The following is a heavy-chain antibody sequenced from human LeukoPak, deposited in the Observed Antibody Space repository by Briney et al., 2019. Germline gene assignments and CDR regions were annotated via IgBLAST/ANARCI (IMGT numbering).Heavy chain of an antibody. J-gene: IGHJ4*02. D-gene: IGHD5-18*01. CDR2: INPNSGVS. Sequence: ASVKVSCKASGYTFTGYHMHWVRQAPGQGLEWMGWINPNSGVSNYAQKFQGRVTMTRDTSISTAYLEVTRPRSDDTAVYYCARDERGYTYGLYYFYYWGQGTLVTVSS. CDR3: ARDERGYTYGLYYFYY. CDR1: GYTFTGYH. V-gene: IGHV1-2*02.